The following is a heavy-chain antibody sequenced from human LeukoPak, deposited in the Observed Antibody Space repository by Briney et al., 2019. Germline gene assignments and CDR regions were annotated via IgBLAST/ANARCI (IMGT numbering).Heavy chain of an antibody. CDR2: IKQDGSEK. CDR1: GFTFSSYW. V-gene: IGHV3-7*01. CDR3: AREGITMIEDY. D-gene: IGHD3-22*01. Sequence: PGGSLRLSCAASGFTFSSYWMSWVRQAPGKGLEWVANIKQDGSEKYYVDSVKGRFTISRDNAKNSLNLQMNSLRAEDTAVYYCAREGITMIEDYWGQGTLVTVSS. J-gene: IGHJ4*02.